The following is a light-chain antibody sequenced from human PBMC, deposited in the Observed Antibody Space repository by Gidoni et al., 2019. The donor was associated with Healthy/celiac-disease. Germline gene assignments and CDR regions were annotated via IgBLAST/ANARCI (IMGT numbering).Light chain of an antibody. CDR3: QSADSSGGYV. CDR2: KDS. J-gene: IGLJ1*01. CDR1: ALPKQY. V-gene: IGLV3-25*03. Sequence: SYELTQPPSVSVSPGQTARITCSGDALPKQYAYWYQQKPGQPPVLVIYKDSERPSGIPERFSGSSSGTTVTLTISGVQAEDEADYYCQSADSSGGYVFGTGTKVTVL.